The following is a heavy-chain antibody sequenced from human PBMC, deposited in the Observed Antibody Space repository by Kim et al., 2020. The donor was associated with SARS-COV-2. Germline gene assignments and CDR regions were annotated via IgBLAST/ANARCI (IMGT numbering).Heavy chain of an antibody. CDR2: VYPGDSET. J-gene: IGHJ3*02. V-gene: IGHV5-51*01. CDR1: GYSFATYW. Sequence: GESLKISCKGSGYSFATYWIGWVRQMPEKGLEWMGIVYPGDSETKYSPSFQGQVTISVDTSINAAHLQWSSLKASDTAMYYCARQGVHRSGDPFDIWGQGTRVTVSS. D-gene: IGHD3-3*01. CDR3: ARQGVHRSGDPFDI.